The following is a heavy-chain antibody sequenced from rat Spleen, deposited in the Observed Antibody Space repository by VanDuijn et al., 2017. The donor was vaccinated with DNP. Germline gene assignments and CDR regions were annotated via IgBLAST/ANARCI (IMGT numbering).Heavy chain of an antibody. V-gene: IGHV5-25*01. CDR3: TRVNYGGYYYVMDA. D-gene: IGHD1-11*01. J-gene: IGHJ4*01. CDR1: GFTFSNYY. CDR2: ISTGGGNT. Sequence: EVQLVESGGGLVQPGRSMKLSCAASGFTFSNYYMAWVRQAPTKGLEWVASISTGGGNTYYRDSVRGRFTISRDNAKSTLYLQIDTLRSEDTATYYCTRVNYGGYYYVMDAWGQGASVTVSS.